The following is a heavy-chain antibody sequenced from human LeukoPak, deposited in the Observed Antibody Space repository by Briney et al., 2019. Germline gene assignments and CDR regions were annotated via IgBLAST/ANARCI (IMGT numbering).Heavy chain of an antibody. V-gene: IGHV4-39*07. CDR2: IYYSGST. D-gene: IGHD2-2*01. CDR3: ARVVVVPAAIASTISP. J-gene: IGHJ3*01. Sequence: SETLSLTCTVSGGSISSSSYYWGWIRQPPGKGLEWIRSIYYSGSTYYNPSLKSRVTISVDTSKNQFSLKLSSVTAADTAVYYCARVVVVPAAIASTISPWGQGTMVTVSS. CDR1: GGSISSSSYY.